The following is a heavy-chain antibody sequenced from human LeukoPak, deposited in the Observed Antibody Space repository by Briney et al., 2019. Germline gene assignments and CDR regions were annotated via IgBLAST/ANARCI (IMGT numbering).Heavy chain of an antibody. J-gene: IGHJ4*02. CDR1: GYTFTNYG. D-gene: IGHD5/OR15-5a*01. V-gene: IGHV1-18*01. CDR2: ISAYSGYT. Sequence: GASVKVSCXASGYTFTNYGISWVRQARGQGLEWMGWISAYSGYTHYAQKIQGRVTVTTEASTSTAYMELRSLTSYDTAVYYCARDAVSTTTAGGIDYWGRGTLVTVSS. CDR3: ARDAVSTTTAGGIDY.